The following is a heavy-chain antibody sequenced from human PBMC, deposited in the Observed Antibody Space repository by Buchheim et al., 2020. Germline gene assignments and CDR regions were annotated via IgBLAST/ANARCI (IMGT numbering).Heavy chain of an antibody. Sequence: EVQLVESGGGLVQPGGSLRLSCAGSGFTFSSYSMNWVRQAPGKGLEWVSYIRSSGNNIQYADSVKGRFTISRDNVKNSLFLQMNSLRDEDTAVYYCAKEIQRYGYEFLQPFDYWGQGTL. D-gene: IGHD5-24*01. V-gene: IGHV3-48*02. CDR2: IRSSGNNI. J-gene: IGHJ4*02. CDR1: GFTFSSYS. CDR3: AKEIQRYGYEFLQPFDY.